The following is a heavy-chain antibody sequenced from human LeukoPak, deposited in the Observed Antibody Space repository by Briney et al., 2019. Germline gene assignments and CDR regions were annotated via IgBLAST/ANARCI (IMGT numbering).Heavy chain of an antibody. CDR1: GFTVSSNY. V-gene: IGHV3-66*02. Sequence: GGSLRLSCAASGFTVSSNYMSWVRQAPGKGLEWVSVIYSGGGTYYSDSVKGRFTISRDNSKNTLYLQMNGLRAEDTAVYYCASATGYCSSTSCYDEFWQQLGTSYFDYWGQGTLVTVSS. D-gene: IGHD2-2*01. CDR2: IYSGGGT. J-gene: IGHJ4*02. CDR3: ASATGYCSSTSCYDEFWQQLGTSYFDY.